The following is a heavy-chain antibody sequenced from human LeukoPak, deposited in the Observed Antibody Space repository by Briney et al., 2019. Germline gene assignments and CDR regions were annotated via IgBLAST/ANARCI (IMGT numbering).Heavy chain of an antibody. V-gene: IGHV1-2*02. J-gene: IGHJ4*02. CDR1: GYTFTGYY. Sequence: ASVKVSCKASGYTFTGYYMHWVRQAPGQGLEWMGWINPNSGGTNYAQKFQSRVTMTRDTSISTAYMDLSRLRSDDTAVYYCVKVDSAYAMDYWGQGTLVTVSS. D-gene: IGHD5-12*01. CDR2: INPNSGGT. CDR3: VKVDSAYAMDY.